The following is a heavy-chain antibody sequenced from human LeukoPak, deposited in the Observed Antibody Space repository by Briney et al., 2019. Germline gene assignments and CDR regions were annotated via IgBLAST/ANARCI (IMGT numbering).Heavy chain of an antibody. V-gene: IGHV4-4*02. CDR2: SYHSGST. CDR1: GGSISSSNW. Sequence: SETLSLTCAGSGGSISSSNWWSWVRQPPGKGLEWIGESYHSGSTNYNPSLKSRVTISVDKSKNQFSLKLSSVTAADTAVYYCARDSYGSGSYRFDYWGQGTLVTVSS. CDR3: ARDSYGSGSYRFDY. D-gene: IGHD3-10*01. J-gene: IGHJ4*02.